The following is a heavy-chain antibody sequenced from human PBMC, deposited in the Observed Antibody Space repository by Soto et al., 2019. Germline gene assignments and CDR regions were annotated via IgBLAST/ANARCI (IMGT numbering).Heavy chain of an antibody. D-gene: IGHD3-9*01. J-gene: IGHJ3*02. V-gene: IGHV1-2*04. Sequence: SVNVSCRASGYTLTSYYMHSVRQAPGQGLEWMGWINPNSGGTNYAQKFQGWVTMTRDTSISTAYMELRRLRSDDTAVYYCAREGYDILTGYPSGAFDIWGQGTMVTVSS. CDR1: GYTLTSYY. CDR3: AREGYDILTGYPSGAFDI. CDR2: INPNSGGT.